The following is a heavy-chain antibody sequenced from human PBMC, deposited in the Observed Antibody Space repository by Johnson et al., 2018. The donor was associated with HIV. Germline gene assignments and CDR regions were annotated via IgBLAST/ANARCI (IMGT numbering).Heavy chain of an antibody. D-gene: IGHD1-26*01. V-gene: IGHV3-30*04. J-gene: IGHJ3*02. CDR2: ISYDGSNK. CDR3: ARGGNELEDLDAFDI. Sequence: QVQLVESGGGVVQPGRSLRLSCAASGFTFSSYAMHWVRQAPGKGLEWVAVISYDGSNKYYADSVKGRFTISRDNSKNTLSLQMNSLRAEDTAVYYCARGGNELEDLDAFDIWGQGTMVTVSS. CDR1: GFTFSSYA.